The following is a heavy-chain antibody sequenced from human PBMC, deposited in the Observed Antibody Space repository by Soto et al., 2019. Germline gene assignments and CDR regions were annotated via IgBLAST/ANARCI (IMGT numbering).Heavy chain of an antibody. CDR3: ARVPSLTLSGWYTTLYYFDY. V-gene: IGHV1-3*01. J-gene: IGHJ4*02. Sequence: GASVKVSCKASGYTFTSYAMHWVRQAPGQRLEWMGWINAGNGNTKYSQKFQGRVTITRDTSASTAYMELSSLRSDDTAVYYCARVPSLTLSGWYTTLYYFDYWGQGTLVTVSS. CDR1: GYTFTSYA. CDR2: INAGNGNT. D-gene: IGHD6-19*01.